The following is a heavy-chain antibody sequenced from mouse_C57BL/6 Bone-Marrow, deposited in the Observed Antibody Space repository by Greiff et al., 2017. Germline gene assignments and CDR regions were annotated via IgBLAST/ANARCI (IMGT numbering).Heavy chain of an antibody. CDR1: EYEFPSHD. D-gene: IGHD1-1*01. V-gene: IGHV5-2*01. CDR3: DRHGTTVVATDWYFDV. CDR2: INSDGGST. J-gene: IGHJ1*03. Sequence: EVMLVESGGGLVQPGESLQLSCESNEYEFPSHDMSWVRKTPEKRLELVAAINSDGGSTYYTATMERRFILSRDNTNKTLYLQMSSLRSQDTALYYFDRHGTTVVATDWYFDVWGTGTTVTVSS.